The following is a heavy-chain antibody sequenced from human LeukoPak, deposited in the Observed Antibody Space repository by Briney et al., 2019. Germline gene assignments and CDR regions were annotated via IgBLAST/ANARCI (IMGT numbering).Heavy chain of an antibody. CDR3: ARRSSSGNY. J-gene: IGHJ4*02. CDR1: GGSINSSSYY. CDR2: ISYSGST. V-gene: IGHV4-39*01. Sequence: SETLSLTCTVSGGSINSSSYYWGWIRQPPGKGLEWIGSISYSGSTYYNPSLKSRVTISVDTSKNQFSLKLSSVTAADTAVYYCARRSSSGNYWGQGTLVTVSS. D-gene: IGHD6-6*01.